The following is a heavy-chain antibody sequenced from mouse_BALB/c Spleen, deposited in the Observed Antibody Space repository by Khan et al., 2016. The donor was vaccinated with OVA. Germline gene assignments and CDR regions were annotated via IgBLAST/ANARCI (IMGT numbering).Heavy chain of an antibody. Sequence: EVQVVESGGDLVKPGGSLKLSCAASGFTFSTYGMSWVRQTLDKRLEWVATISSGGSYTYYPDSVKGRFTISRDNAKNTLYLQMSSLKSEDTAMYYCARLAYYYESEGFAYWGQGTLVTVSA. CDR1: GFTFSTYG. J-gene: IGHJ3*01. V-gene: IGHV5-6*01. CDR2: ISSGGSYT. CDR3: ARLAYYYESEGFAY. D-gene: IGHD1-1*01.